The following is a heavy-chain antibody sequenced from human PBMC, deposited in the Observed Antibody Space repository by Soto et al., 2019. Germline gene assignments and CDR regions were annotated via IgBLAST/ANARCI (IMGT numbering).Heavy chain of an antibody. CDR3: TRGAAGFDY. V-gene: IGHV3-13*01. CDR2: IANTGHT. D-gene: IGHD6-13*01. Sequence: EVQLVESGGDLVQPGGSLRLSCAASGFTFSNYDFHWVRQATGKGLEWVSAIANTGHTYYAGSVKGRFTISRENAKNSLYLHMISLRAGDTAVYYCTRGAAGFDYWGQGALVTVSS. J-gene: IGHJ4*02. CDR1: GFTFSNYD.